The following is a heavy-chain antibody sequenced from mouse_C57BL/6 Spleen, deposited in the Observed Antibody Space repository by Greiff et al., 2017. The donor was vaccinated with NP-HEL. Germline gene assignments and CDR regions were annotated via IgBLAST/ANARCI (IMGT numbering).Heavy chain of an antibody. V-gene: IGHV2-5*01. Sequence: QVQLKESGPGLVQPSQSLSITCTVSGFSLTSYGVHWVRQSPGKGLEWLGVIWRGGSTDYNAAFMSRLSITNDNSKSQVFFKMNSLQADDTAIYYCAKNGDYGKSYAMDYWGQGTSVTVSS. CDR3: AKNGDYGKSYAMDY. D-gene: IGHD2-1*01. CDR2: IWRGGST. CDR1: GFSLTSYG. J-gene: IGHJ4*01.